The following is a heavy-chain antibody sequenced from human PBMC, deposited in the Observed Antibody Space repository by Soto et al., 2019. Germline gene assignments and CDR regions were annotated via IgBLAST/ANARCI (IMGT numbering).Heavy chain of an antibody. J-gene: IGHJ6*04. Sequence: SGTLSHNRTLSPGSISSYHWRWIRQPAAQPLQWIWRIYTSGSTNYNPSLKSRVTMSVDTSKNQFSLKLSSVTAADTAVYYCARGKIGVEYSSSSRVAYYYYGMEVWGKGTTVTVS. CDR1: PGSISSYH. V-gene: IGHV4-4*07. D-gene: IGHD6-6*01. CDR3: ARGKIGVEYSSSSRVAYYYYGMEV. CDR2: IYTSGST.